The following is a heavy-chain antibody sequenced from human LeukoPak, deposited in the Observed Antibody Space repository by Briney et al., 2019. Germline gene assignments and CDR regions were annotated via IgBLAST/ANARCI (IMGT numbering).Heavy chain of an antibody. D-gene: IGHD3-22*01. CDR2: TFYSGST. CDR3: ARAIRGRMIVVPVDTRFDP. Sequence: SQTLSLTCTVSGGSISSGDYYWSWIRQHPEKGLEWIGYTFYSGSTYYNPSLKSRVTISVGTSKNQFSLKLSSVTAADTAVYYCARAIRGRMIVVPVDTRFDPWGQGTLVTVSS. J-gene: IGHJ5*02. CDR1: GGSISSGDYY. V-gene: IGHV4-31*03.